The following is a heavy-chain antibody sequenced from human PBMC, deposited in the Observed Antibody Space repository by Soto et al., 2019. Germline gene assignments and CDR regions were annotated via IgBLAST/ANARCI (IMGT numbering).Heavy chain of an antibody. J-gene: IGHJ6*02. Sequence: GGSLRLSCAASGFTFSDHYMDWVRPAPGKGLEWVGRTRNKANSYTTEYAASVKGRFTISRDDSKNSLYLQMNSLKTEDTAVYYCARGVVGATLSYYYYGMDVWGQGTTVTVSS. V-gene: IGHV3-72*01. CDR3: ARGVVGATLSYYYYGMDV. CDR2: TRNKANSYTT. D-gene: IGHD1-26*01. CDR1: GFTFSDHY.